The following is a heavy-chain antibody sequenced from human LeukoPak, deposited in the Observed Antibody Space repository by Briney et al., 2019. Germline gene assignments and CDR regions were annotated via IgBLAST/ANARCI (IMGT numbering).Heavy chain of an antibody. V-gene: IGHV3-23*01. CDR3: ATDREGDPSAYYLV. Sequence: GGSLRLSCAASGFTFSDYAMSWVRQAPGKGLEWVSTISDNGGGTYYADSVKGRFTISRDNSKNTLLLQMNSLRAEDSAVYYCATDREGDPSAYYLVGGQGTLITVSS. D-gene: IGHD3-22*01. CDR1: GFTFSDYA. CDR2: ISDNGGGT. J-gene: IGHJ4*02.